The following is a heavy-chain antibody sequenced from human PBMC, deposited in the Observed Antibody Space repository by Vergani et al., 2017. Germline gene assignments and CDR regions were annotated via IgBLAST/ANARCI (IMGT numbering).Heavy chain of an antibody. J-gene: IGHJ3*01. CDR2: IYTSGAS. D-gene: IGHD2-21*01. V-gene: IGHV4-61*02. Sequence: QVQLQESGPGLVKPSQTLSLTCTVSGGSFSTGGQSWTWLRQSTGKGLEWIGCIYTSGASNYNPSLRSRAIMSVDESKKQFSLKVTSVAAADTAVYYCARDGGEYDKDAIDVWGQGTKVTVTS. CDR1: GGSFSTGGQS. CDR3: ARDGGEYDKDAIDV.